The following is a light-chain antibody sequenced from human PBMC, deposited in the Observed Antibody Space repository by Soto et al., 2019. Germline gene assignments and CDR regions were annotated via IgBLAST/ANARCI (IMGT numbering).Light chain of an antibody. CDR3: QQYNNWPPEYT. V-gene: IGKV3-15*01. CDR1: QSVRNK. Sequence: EIVMTQSPATLSVSPGERVTLSCRASQSVRNKLAWYQQKPGQTPRLLIYDSSSRATGIPARFSGSGSGTGFTLTISSLQSEDFAVYYCQQYNNWPPEYTFGQGTKLEIK. CDR2: DSS. J-gene: IGKJ2*01.